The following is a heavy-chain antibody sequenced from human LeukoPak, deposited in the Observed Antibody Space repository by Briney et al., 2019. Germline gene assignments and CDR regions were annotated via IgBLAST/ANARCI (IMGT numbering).Heavy chain of an antibody. V-gene: IGHV4-39*07. Sequence: SETLSLTCTVSGGSISSSSYYWGWIRQPLGKGLEWIGSIYYSGSTYYNPSLKSRVTISVDTSKNQFSLKLSPVTAADTAVYYCARATRTYYYDSSGYSPFDYWGQGTLVTVSS. D-gene: IGHD3-22*01. CDR2: IYYSGST. CDR1: GGSISSSSYY. CDR3: ARATRTYYYDSSGYSPFDY. J-gene: IGHJ4*02.